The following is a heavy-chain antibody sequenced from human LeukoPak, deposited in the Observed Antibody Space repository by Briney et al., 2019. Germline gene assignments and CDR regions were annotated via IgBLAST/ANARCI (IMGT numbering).Heavy chain of an antibody. CDR2: GST. V-gene: IGHV4-61*02. D-gene: IGHD6-13*01. Sequence: GSTNYNPSLKSRVTISVDTSKNQFSLKLSSVTAADTAVYYCARDLGDSSSWYRGDDAFDIWGQGTMVTVSS. J-gene: IGHJ3*02. CDR3: ARDLGDSSSWYRGDDAFDI.